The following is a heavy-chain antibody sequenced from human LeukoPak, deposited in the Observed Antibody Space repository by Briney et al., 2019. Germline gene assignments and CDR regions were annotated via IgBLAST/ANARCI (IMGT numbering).Heavy chain of an antibody. D-gene: IGHD2-2*01. J-gene: IGHJ5*02. Sequence: SETLSLTCTVSGGSISSYYWSWLRQPAGKGLEWIGRMYTSGSTNYNPSLKSRVTMSVDTSKNQFSLKLSSVTAADTAVYYCARYQQLYCSSTSCYPWFDRWGQGTLVTVS. CDR1: GGSISSYY. V-gene: IGHV4-4*07. CDR3: ARYQQLYCSSTSCYPWFDR. CDR2: MYTSGST.